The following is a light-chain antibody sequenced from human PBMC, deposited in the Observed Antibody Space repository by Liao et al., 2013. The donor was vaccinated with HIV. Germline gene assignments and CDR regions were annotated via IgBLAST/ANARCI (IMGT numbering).Light chain of an antibody. CDR1: ELGNKD. Sequence: SYDLTQPPSVSVSPGQTARITCSGEELGNKDVCWYQQKPGQSPVLVLCQDARRPSGIPERFSGSNSGHTATLTISRAEAGDEADYYCQVWDSSIRGVVFGGGTKLTVL. CDR2: QDA. V-gene: IGLV3-1*01. J-gene: IGLJ2*01. CDR3: QVWDSSIRGVV.